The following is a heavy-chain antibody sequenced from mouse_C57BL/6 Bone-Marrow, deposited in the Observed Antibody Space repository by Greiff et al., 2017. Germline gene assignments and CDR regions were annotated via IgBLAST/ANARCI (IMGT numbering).Heavy chain of an antibody. CDR3: TTQWGLYGSSYEDY. D-gene: IGHD1-1*01. CDR2: IDPEDGDT. V-gene: IGHV14-1*01. J-gene: IGHJ2*01. CDR1: GFNIKDYY. Sequence: EVQLQQSGAELVRPGASVKLSCTASGFNIKDYYMHWVKQRPEQGLEWIGRIDPEDGDTEYAPKFQGKATMTADTSSNTAYLQLSSLTSEDTAVYYCTTQWGLYGSSYEDYWGQGTTLTVSS.